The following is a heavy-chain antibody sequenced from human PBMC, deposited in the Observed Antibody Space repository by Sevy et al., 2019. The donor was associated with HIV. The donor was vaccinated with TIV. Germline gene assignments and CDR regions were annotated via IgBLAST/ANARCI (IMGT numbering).Heavy chain of an antibody. CDR2: VTHSGST. Sequence: SETLSLTCGIYGGSFNNYDWSWIRPPPGKGLEWIGEVTHSGSTNYNPSLKSRLTISLDTSKNQFSLKLTSVTAADTAVYYCARWRGTRVTMMVVVTTGYFDYWGQGTLVTVSS. J-gene: IGHJ4*02. CDR3: ARWRGTRVTMMVVVTTGYFDY. CDR1: GGSFNNYD. D-gene: IGHD3-22*01. V-gene: IGHV4-34*01.